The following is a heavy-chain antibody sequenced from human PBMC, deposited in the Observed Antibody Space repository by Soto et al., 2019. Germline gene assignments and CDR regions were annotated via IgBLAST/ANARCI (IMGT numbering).Heavy chain of an antibody. CDR2: MNPNSGNT. Sequence: ASVKVPCKASGYTFTSYDINWVRQATGQGLEWMGWMNPNSGNTGYAQKFQGRVTMTRNTSISTAYMELSSLRSEDTAVYYCARGLWIRYFDWLPLDYWGQGTLVTVSS. D-gene: IGHD3-9*01. CDR1: GYTFTSYD. V-gene: IGHV1-8*01. CDR3: ARGLWIRYFDWLPLDY. J-gene: IGHJ4*02.